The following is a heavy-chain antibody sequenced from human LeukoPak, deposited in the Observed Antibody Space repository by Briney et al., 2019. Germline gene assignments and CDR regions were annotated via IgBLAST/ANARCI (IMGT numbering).Heavy chain of an antibody. CDR3: ARDCHDFWSGYYDY. Sequence: GGSLSLSCAASGFTFSSYAMHWVRQAPGKGLEWVAVISYDGSNKYYADSVKGRFTISRDNSKNTLYLQMNSLRAEDTAVYYCARDCHDFWSGYYDYWGQGTLVTVSS. V-gene: IGHV3-30*04. J-gene: IGHJ4*02. CDR1: GFTFSSYA. D-gene: IGHD3-3*01. CDR2: ISYDGSNK.